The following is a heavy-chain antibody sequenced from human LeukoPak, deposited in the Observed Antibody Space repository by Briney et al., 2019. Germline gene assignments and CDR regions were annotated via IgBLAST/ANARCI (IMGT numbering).Heavy chain of an antibody. CDR2: ITTGNDK. V-gene: IGHV3-21*01. CDR3: ARDPGDHDY. CDR1: GFTFSGYS. Sequence: GESLRLPCAASGFTFSGYSMNWVRKAPGKGLEWVSSITTGNDKFYADSVKGRFTISRDDAKNSLYLQMNSLRVEDTALYYCARDPGDHDYWGQGILVTVSS. D-gene: IGHD3-10*01. J-gene: IGHJ4*02.